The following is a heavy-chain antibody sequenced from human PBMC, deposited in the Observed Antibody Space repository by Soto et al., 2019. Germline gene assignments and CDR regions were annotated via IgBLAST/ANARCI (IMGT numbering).Heavy chain of an antibody. D-gene: IGHD1-26*01. J-gene: IGHJ4*02. V-gene: IGHV4-39*01. CDR2: IYYTGTT. CDR3: ARRVYSGSGRDYFDR. Sequence: PGRGLEWLATIYYTGTTYYNPSLKSRLTISMDTSKDQFSLDLTSMTAADTALYFCARRVYSGSGRDYFDRWGQGSLVTVSS.